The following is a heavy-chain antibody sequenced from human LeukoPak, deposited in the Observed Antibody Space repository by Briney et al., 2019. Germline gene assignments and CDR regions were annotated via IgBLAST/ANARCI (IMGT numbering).Heavy chain of an antibody. CDR3: AGLVGRYSSGLYYYYFDY. D-gene: IGHD3-22*01. J-gene: IGHJ4*02. CDR1: GDSINSLDL. Sequence: SETLSLTCTVSGDSINSLDLWSWVRQPPGKGLEWIGEMYLSGTTHSNSSVKSRVTISIDKSKSQFFLNLSSVTAADTAVYYCAGLVGRYSSGLYYYYFDYWGQGTLVTVSS. V-gene: IGHV4-4*02. CDR2: MYLSGTT.